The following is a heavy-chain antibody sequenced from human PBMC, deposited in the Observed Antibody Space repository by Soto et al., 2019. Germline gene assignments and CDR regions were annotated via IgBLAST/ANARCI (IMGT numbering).Heavy chain of an antibody. V-gene: IGHV3-30*18. D-gene: IGHD1-20*01. Sequence: PVGSLRVSCAASGFTFSSYGMHWVRQAPGKGLEWVAVTSNDGSNKYYADSVKGRFTISRDNSKNTLYLQMNSLRAEDTAVYYCAKSCYNWNDYDYWGQGTLVTVSS. J-gene: IGHJ4*02. CDR1: GFTFSSYG. CDR2: TSNDGSNK. CDR3: AKSCYNWNDYDY.